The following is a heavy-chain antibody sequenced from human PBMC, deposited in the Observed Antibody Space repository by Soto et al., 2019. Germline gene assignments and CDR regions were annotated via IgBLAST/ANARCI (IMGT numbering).Heavy chain of an antibody. CDR3: ARDGEGDGYNFDY. CDR1: GFTFSSYS. Sequence: EVQLVESGGGLVQPGGSLRLSCAASGFTFSSYSMNWVRQAPGKGLEWVSYISRSSSTIHYADSVKGRFTISRDNVKNSLYLQMNSLRPEDTAVYYCARDGEGDGYNFDYWGQGTLVTVSS. CDR2: ISRSSSTI. D-gene: IGHD5-12*01. J-gene: IGHJ4*02. V-gene: IGHV3-48*01.